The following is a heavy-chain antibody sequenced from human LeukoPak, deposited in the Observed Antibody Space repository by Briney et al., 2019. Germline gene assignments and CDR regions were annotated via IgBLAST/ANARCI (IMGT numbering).Heavy chain of an antibody. V-gene: IGHV4-59*01. J-gene: IGHJ6*03. CDR2: IYYSGST. Sequence: PSETLSLTCTVSGGSISDYYWSWIRQPPGKGLEWIGYIYYSGSTTYNPSLKSRVAMSVDTSKNQFSLRLSSVTAADTAVYYCARGDFCSSTSCYLRPMDVWGKGTTVTVSS. D-gene: IGHD2-2*01. CDR3: ARGDFCSSTSCYLRPMDV. CDR1: GGSISDYY.